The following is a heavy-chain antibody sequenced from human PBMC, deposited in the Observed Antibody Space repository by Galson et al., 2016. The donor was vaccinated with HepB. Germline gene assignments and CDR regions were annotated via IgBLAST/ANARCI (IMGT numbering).Heavy chain of an antibody. CDR2: ISYGGLNK. J-gene: IGHJ4*02. D-gene: IGHD1-26*01. Sequence: SLRLSCAASGFIFSDYGMRWVRQAPGKGLEWVSVISYGGLNKYYADSVKGRFTISRDNSRNTLFLQMNSLRGDDTAVYYCAKDNTAVGWEQLGFWGQGTLVTVSS. CDR3: AKDNTAVGWEQLGF. CDR1: GFIFSDYG. V-gene: IGHV3-30*18.